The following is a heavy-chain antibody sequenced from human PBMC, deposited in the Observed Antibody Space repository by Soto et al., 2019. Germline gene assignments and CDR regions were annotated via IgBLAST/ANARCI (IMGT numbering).Heavy chain of an antibody. J-gene: IGHJ4*02. Sequence: GGSLRLSCLASGFRFSSFSMSWVRPAPGKGLEWVSGITGSGGSTYSADSVKGRFTISRDNSKNTLYLEMNSLRAEDTAVYHCARARDYYGAGYDYWGQGILVTVSS. CDR2: ITGSGGST. CDR3: ARARDYYGAGYDY. V-gene: IGHV3-23*01. D-gene: IGHD3-10*01. CDR1: GFRFSSFS.